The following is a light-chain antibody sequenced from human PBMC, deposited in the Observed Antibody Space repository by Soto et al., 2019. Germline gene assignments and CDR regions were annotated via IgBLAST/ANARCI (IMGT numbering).Light chain of an antibody. CDR1: SSNIGSGYD. J-gene: IGLJ2*01. Sequence: QPVLTQPPSVSGAPGQRVTISCTGSSSNIGSGYDVHWYQHLPGTAPKLLIYGNSIRPSGVPARFSASRSGTSASLAITGLQAEDEAHYYCQSYDSSLSNSVVFVGGTKVTVL. CDR2: GNS. V-gene: IGLV1-40*01. CDR3: QSYDSSLSNSVV.